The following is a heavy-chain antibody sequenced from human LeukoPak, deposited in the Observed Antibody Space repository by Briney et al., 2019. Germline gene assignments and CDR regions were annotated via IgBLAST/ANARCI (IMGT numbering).Heavy chain of an antibody. CDR1: GFTFSSYA. CDR3: ARDGHGSGSYSFPSNYYYYGMDV. V-gene: IGHV3-30-3*01. J-gene: IGHJ6*02. Sequence: PGGSLRLSCAASGFTFSSYAMHWVRQAPGKGLEWVGVISYDGSNKYYAASVKGRFTISKDNSKNTLYLQMSSLRAEDTAVYYCARDGHGSGSYSFPSNYYYYGMDVWGQGTTVTVSS. CDR2: ISYDGSNK. D-gene: IGHD3-10*01.